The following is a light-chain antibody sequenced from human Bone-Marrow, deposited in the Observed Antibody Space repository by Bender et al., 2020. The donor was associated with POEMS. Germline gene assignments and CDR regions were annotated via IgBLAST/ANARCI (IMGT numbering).Light chain of an antibody. CDR2: QNN. CDR1: KLRGTS. Sequence: SSDLTQPPSVSVSPGQTARLTCSGDKLRGTSASWYQQKAGQSPVLVIYQNNKRPSGIPERFSGSNSGNTATLTISGTQAMDEADYFCQTWDSDSAVFGGGTLLTVL. CDR3: QTWDSDSAV. J-gene: IGLJ2*01. V-gene: IGLV3-1*01.